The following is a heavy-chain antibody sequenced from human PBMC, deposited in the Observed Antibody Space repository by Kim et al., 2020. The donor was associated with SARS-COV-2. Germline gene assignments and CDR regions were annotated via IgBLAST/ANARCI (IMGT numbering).Heavy chain of an antibody. Sequence: TYSNPSLRSRVSIPVDTSKNRFSLKLSSVTAADTAVYYCAREGWELPPDYWGQGTLVTVSS. CDR3: AREGWELPPDY. J-gene: IGHJ4*02. D-gene: IGHD1-26*01. CDR2: T. V-gene: IGHV4-31*02.